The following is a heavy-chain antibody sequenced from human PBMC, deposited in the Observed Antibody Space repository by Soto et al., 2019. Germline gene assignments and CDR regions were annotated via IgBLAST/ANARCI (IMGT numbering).Heavy chain of an antibody. CDR1: GYTFTNYN. D-gene: IGHD3-16*01. Sequence: VQLVQSGAEVKKPGASLKVSCKASGYTFTNYNINWVRLAPGQRLEWMGWINTGNGNTKYSQKLKGRVTITTDTSASTAYMELSGLTSEDTAVFCCARGGGGASKSLDVWGQGTTVTVSS. CDR2: INTGNGNT. CDR3: ARGGGGASKSLDV. J-gene: IGHJ6*02. V-gene: IGHV1-3*04.